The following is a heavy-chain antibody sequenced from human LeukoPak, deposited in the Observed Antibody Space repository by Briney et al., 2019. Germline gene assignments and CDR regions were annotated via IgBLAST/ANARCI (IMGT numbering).Heavy chain of an antibody. Sequence: KSGGSLRLSCAASGFTFSSYAMSWVRQAPGKGLEWVSAISGSGGSTYYADSVKGRFTISRDNSKNTLYLQMDSLRAEDTAVYYCARDRGADYLDYWGQGTLVTVSS. V-gene: IGHV3-23*01. CDR2: ISGSGGST. D-gene: IGHD3-10*01. CDR3: ARDRGADYLDY. J-gene: IGHJ4*02. CDR1: GFTFSSYA.